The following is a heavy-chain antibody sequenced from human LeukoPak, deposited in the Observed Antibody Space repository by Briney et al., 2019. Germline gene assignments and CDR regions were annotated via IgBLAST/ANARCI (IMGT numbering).Heavy chain of an antibody. CDR3: ARDTRLRYYYYYYMDV. V-gene: IGHV1-2*02. CDR1: GYTFNSYD. CDR2: INPNSGGT. J-gene: IGHJ6*03. Sequence: ASVKVSCKTSGYTFNSYDINWVRQATGQGLEWMGWINPNSGGTNYAQKFQGRVTMTRDTSISTAYMELSRLRSDDTAVYYCARDTRLRYYYYYYMDVWGKGTTVTVSS.